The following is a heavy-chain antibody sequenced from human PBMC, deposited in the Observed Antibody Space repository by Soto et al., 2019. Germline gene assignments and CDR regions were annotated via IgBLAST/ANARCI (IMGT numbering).Heavy chain of an antibody. CDR3: AKPLLRAGLAF. J-gene: IGHJ4*02. CDR1: GFTCVGYA. CDR2: ISGSGGST. D-gene: IGHD2-21*01. V-gene: IGHV3-23*01. Sequence: GGLLRLWCAAFGFTCVGYAISWVRQAPGKGLEWVSAISGSGGSTYYADSVKGRFTISRDNSKNTLYLQMNSLRAEDTAVYYCAKPLLRAGLAFRGKGTSVPV.